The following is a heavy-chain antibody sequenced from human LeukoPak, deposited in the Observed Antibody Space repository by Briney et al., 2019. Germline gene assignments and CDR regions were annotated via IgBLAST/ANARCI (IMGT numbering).Heavy chain of an antibody. CDR1: GFTFSSYG. CDR2: IRYDGSNK. CDR3: AKGPFRGYYYDSSGYYGFDY. V-gene: IGHV3-30*02. D-gene: IGHD3-22*01. J-gene: IGHJ4*02. Sequence: PGGSPRLSCAASGFTFSSYGMHWVRQAPGKGLEWVAFIRYDGSNKYYADSVKGRFTISRDNSKNTLYLQMNSLRAEDTAVYYCAKGPFRGYYYDSSGYYGFDYWGQGTLVTVSS.